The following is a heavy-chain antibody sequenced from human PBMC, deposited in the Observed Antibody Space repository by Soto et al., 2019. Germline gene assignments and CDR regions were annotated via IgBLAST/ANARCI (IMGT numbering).Heavy chain of an antibody. CDR3: TRGSPTTTPFDY. V-gene: IGHV1-2*04. Sequence: QVQLVQSGAEVKKPGASVKVSCKTSGYTFSGYYIHWVRQAPGQGLEWMGWINPSGGGTNYAQKFQGWVTMTSDTSISTAFMKVTRLKSYDTAVYYCTRGSPTTTPFDYWGQGTLVTVSS. CDR2: INPSGGGT. D-gene: IGHD4-17*01. CDR1: GYTFSGYY. J-gene: IGHJ4*02.